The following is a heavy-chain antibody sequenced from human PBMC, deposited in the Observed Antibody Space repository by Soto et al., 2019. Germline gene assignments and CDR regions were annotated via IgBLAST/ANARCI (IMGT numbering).Heavy chain of an antibody. CDR2: IYYSGST. CDR1: VGSISIYY. V-gene: IGHV4-59*01. J-gene: IGHJ3*02. CDR3: ARVRSGYDNDAFDI. Sequence: SETLCLTCTFSVGSISIYYWSWIRQPPGKGLDWIGYIYYSGSTNYNPSLKSRVTISVDTSKNQFSLKLSSVTAADTAVYYCARVRSGYDNDAFDIWGQGTMVTVSS. D-gene: IGHD5-12*01.